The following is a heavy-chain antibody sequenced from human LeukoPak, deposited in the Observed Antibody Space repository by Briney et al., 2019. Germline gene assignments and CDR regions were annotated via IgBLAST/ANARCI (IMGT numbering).Heavy chain of an antibody. V-gene: IGHV4-34*01. CDR1: GGSFSPHY. CDR2: INRGGST. CDR3: ARLSLGAPGC. Sequence: SETLSLTCGVYGGSFSPHYWSWIRQSPGKGLEWIGEINRGGSTNYNPSFKSRVTISVDTSKNQFYLKLSSVTAADTAVYYCARLSLGAPGCWGQGTLVTVSS. J-gene: IGHJ4*02. D-gene: IGHD1-26*01.